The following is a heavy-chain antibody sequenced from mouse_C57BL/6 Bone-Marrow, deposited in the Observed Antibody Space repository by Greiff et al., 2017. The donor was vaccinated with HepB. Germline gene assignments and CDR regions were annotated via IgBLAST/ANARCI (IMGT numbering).Heavy chain of an antibody. V-gene: IGHV7-1*01. CDR3: ARDAYYYGSGGYFDV. J-gene: IGHJ1*03. CDR2: SRNKANDYTT. Sequence: EVNVVESGGGLVQSGRSLRLSCATSGFTFSDFYMEWVRQAPGKGLEWIAASRNKANDYTTEYSASVKGRFIVSRDTSQSILYLQMNALRAEDTAIYYCARDAYYYGSGGYFDVWGTGTTVTVSS. D-gene: IGHD1-1*01. CDR1: GFTFSDFY.